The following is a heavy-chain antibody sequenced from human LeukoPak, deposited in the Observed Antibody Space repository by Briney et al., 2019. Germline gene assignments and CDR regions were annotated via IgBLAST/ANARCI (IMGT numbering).Heavy chain of an antibody. CDR2: ISAYNGNT. Sequence: ASVKVSCKASGYTFTSYGISWVRQAPGQGLEWMGWISAYNGNTNYAQKLQGRVTMTTDTSTSTAYMELRSLRSDDTAVYYCARDRRLGIPGTTYYGMDVWGQGTTVTVSS. D-gene: IGHD1-7*01. V-gene: IGHV1-18*01. CDR1: GYTFTSYG. CDR3: ARDRRLGIPGTTYYGMDV. J-gene: IGHJ6*02.